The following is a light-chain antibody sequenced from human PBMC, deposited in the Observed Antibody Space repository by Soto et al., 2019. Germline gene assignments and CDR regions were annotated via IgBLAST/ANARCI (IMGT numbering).Light chain of an antibody. V-gene: IGKV3-20*01. CDR3: QQYGSSPPWT. CDR2: AAS. CDR1: QSVSSNY. J-gene: IGKJ1*01. Sequence: VLTQSPGTLSLSPGERATLSCRAGQSVSSNYLAWYQQKPGQAPRLLIYAASSRATGIPDRFSGSGSGTGFTLTISRLEPEDYAVYYCQQYGSSPPWTFGQGTKVDI.